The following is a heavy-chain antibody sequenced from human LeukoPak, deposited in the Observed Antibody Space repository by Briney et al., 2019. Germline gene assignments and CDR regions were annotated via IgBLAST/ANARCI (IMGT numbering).Heavy chain of an antibody. CDR3: ARDRAYCSSTSCYAGGWFDP. J-gene: IGHJ5*02. Sequence: SETLSLTCTVSGGSISSYYWSWIRQPPGKGLEWIGYIYHSGSTYYNPSLKSRVTISVDRSKNQFSLKLSSVTAADTAVYYCARDRAYCSSTSCYAGGWFDPWGQGTLVTVSS. CDR1: GGSISSYY. V-gene: IGHV4-59*12. D-gene: IGHD2-2*01. CDR2: IYHSGST.